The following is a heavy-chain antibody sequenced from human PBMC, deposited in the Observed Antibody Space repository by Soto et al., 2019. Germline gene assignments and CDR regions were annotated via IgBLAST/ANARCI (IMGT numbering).Heavy chain of an antibody. CDR2: ISGSGGSA. CDR3: AKDPYSGVLVPVAIGFDP. V-gene: IGHV3-23*01. D-gene: IGHD2-2*01. CDR1: GFTFSNYA. J-gene: IGHJ5*02. Sequence: GGSLRLSCAASGFTFSNYAMTWVRQGPGKGPEWVSAISGSGGSAYYADSVKGRFTISRDNSKNTLYLQMNSLRADDSGVYYCAKDPYSGVLVPVAIGFDPWGPGTLVTVSS.